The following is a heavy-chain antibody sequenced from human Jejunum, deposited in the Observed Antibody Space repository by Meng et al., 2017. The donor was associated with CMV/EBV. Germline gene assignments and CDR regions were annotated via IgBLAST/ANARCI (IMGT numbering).Heavy chain of an antibody. Sequence: TVGSTAMPRSRQAAGKGLGWGGRIRSKAKDYATAYAASVRGRFTISRDESKDTRYLEMNSLKTEDKAVYFCIRHEPGTDSSYSLFDPWGQGTLVTVSS. CDR1: TVGSTA. V-gene: IGHV3-73*01. CDR3: IRHEPGTDSSYSLFDP. D-gene: IGHD6-19*01. J-gene: IGHJ5*02. CDR2: IRSKAKDYAT.